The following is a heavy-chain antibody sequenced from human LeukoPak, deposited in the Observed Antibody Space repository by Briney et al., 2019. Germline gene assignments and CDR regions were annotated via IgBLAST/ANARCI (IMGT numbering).Heavy chain of an antibody. D-gene: IGHD6-13*01. CDR2: IRYDGSNK. J-gene: IGHJ1*01. CDR1: GFTFSSYG. CDR3: AKDRVGSSWPEYFQH. Sequence: GGSLRLSCAASGFTFSSYGMHWVRQAPGKGLEWVAFIRYDGSNKYYADSVKGRFTISRDNPKNTLYLQMNSLRAEDTAVYYCAKDRVGSSWPEYFQHWGQGTLVTVSS. V-gene: IGHV3-30*02.